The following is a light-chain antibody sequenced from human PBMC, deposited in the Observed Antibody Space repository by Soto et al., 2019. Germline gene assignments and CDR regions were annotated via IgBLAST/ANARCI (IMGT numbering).Light chain of an antibody. CDR2: GAS. CDR1: QSVGSNY. CDR3: QPYNNWPLT. Sequence: ESVLTQFPGALSLSPGERATLSCRASQSVGSNYLAWYQQRPGQPPNLLIFGASHRAPDIPDRFSGSGSGTDFTLTINSLQSEDFAVYYCQPYNNWPLTFGGGTKVDI. V-gene: IGKV3-20*01. J-gene: IGKJ4*01.